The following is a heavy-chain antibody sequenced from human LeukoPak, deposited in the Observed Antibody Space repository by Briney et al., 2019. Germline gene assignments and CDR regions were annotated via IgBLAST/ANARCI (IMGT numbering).Heavy chain of an antibody. V-gene: IGHV3-11*01. CDR3: TRDPRHLDY. CDR1: GFTFSDYY. Sequence: GGSLRLSCAASGFTFSDYYMSWIRQAPGKGREGVSYISSSGSTIYYADPVKGRFTISRDNAKNSLYLQMNNLRADDTAVYYCTRDPRHLDYWGQGTLVTVSS. J-gene: IGHJ4*02. CDR2: ISSSGSTI.